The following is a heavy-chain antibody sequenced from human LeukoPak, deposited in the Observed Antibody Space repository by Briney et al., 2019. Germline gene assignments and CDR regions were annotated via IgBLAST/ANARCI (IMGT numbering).Heavy chain of an antibody. CDR2: INPNSGGT. V-gene: IGHV1-2*02. D-gene: IGHD2-2*01. Sequence: ASVKVSCKASGYTFTGYYMHWVRQAPGQGLEWVGWINPNSGGTNYAQKFQGRVTMTRDTSISTAYMELSRLRSDDTAVYYCARAGGYCSSTSCSPGREGMDVWGQGTTVTVSS. CDR3: ARAGGYCSSTSCSPGREGMDV. CDR1: GYTFTGYY. J-gene: IGHJ6*02.